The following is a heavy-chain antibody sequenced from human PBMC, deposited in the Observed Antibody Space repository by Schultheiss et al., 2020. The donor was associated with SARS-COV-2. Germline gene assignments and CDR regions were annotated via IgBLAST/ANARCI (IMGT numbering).Heavy chain of an antibody. CDR3: ARQSDGSEGGFDF. V-gene: IGHV4-61*01. J-gene: IGHJ4*02. CDR2: FYSRGSS. CDR1: GGSVDSGRFY. D-gene: IGHD1-26*01. Sequence: SETLSLTCTASGGSVDSGRFYWSWIRQPPGQGLEWIAYFYSRGSSNYNPSLKSRVSISADTSKNQFSLKLTSVTDADTAVYYCARQSDGSEGGFDFWGQGALVTVSS.